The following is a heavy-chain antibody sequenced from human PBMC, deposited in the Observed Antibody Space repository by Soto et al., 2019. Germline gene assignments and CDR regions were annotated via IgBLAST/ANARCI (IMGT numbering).Heavy chain of an antibody. CDR1: GYTLTSYY. CDR3: ARSGPGFNAFDI. V-gene: IGHV1-46*01. J-gene: IGHJ3*02. D-gene: IGHD3-9*01. Sequence: GASVKVSCKASGYTLTSYYMQWVRQAPGQGLEWMGMINPTSDYTNYAQKFQGRVTLTSDTSTSTVYMELSSLRSEDTAMYYCARSGPGFNAFDIWGQGTMVTVSS. CDR2: INPTSDYT.